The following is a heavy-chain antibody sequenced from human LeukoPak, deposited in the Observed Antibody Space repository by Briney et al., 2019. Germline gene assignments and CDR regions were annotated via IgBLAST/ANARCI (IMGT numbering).Heavy chain of an antibody. V-gene: IGHV3-74*01. Sequence: GGSLRLSCAASKFSFSSYWMHWVRQAPGKGLVWVSRLTTDGSGTDYADSVKGRFTISRDNAKNTLYLQMNSLRAEDTAVYYCARDIHYYYMDVWGKGTTVTVSS. CDR2: LTTDGSGT. CDR1: KFSFSSYW. J-gene: IGHJ6*03. CDR3: ARDIHYYYMDV. D-gene: IGHD2-2*02.